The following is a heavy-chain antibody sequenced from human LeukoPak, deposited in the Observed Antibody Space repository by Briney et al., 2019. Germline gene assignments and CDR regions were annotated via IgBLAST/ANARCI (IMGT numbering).Heavy chain of an antibody. D-gene: IGHD6-19*01. CDR2: IYYSGST. CDR1: GGYISSYY. J-gene: IGHJ4*02. CDR3: ARGASGWYGIESQDY. V-gene: IGHV4-59*01. Sequence: PSETLSLTCTVSGGYISSYYWSWIRQPPGKGLEWIGYIYYSGSTNYNPSLKSRVTISVDTSKNQFSLKLSSVTAAVTAVYYCARGASGWYGIESQDYWGQGTLVTVSS.